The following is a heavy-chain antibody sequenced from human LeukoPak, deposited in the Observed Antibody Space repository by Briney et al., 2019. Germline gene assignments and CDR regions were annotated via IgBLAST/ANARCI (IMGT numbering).Heavy chain of an antibody. Sequence: SETLSLTCTVSGGSISSSSYYWGWVRQPPGKGLEWIGSIYYSGSTYYNPSLKSRVTISVDTSKNQFSLKLSSVTAADTAVYYCARHEQRYYYDSSGFGWFDPWGQGTLVTVSS. CDR2: IYYSGST. J-gene: IGHJ5*02. D-gene: IGHD3-22*01. CDR1: GGSISSSSYY. CDR3: ARHEQRYYYDSSGFGWFDP. V-gene: IGHV4-39*01.